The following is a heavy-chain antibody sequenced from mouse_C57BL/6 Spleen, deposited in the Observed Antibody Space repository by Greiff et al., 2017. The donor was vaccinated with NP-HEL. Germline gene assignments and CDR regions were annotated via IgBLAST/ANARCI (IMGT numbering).Heavy chain of an antibody. D-gene: IGHD2-4*01. CDR1: GFNFSSYA. J-gene: IGHJ2*01. CDR2: ISSGGDYI. Sequence: EVKGVESGAGLVKPGGSLKLSCAASGFNFSSYAMYWVRQTTEQRLEWVAYISSGGDYIYYAATVKGRFTMSRDNARNTLYLQMSSLKSEDTAMYYCTRGGEDYDYYLDYCGQGTTLTVSS. CDR3: TRGGEDYDYYLDY. V-gene: IGHV5-9-1*02.